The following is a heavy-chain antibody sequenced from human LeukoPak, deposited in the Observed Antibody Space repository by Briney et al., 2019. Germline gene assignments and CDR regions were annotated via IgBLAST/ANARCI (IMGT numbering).Heavy chain of an antibody. CDR3: ARDNWGSGYAFGI. CDR2: INHSGST. Sequence: PSETLSLTCAVYGGSFSGYYWSWIRQPPGKGLEWIGEINHSGSTNYNPSLKSRVTISVDTSKNQFSLKLSSVTAADTAVYYCARDNWGSGYAFGIWGQGTMVTVSS. J-gene: IGHJ3*02. V-gene: IGHV4-34*01. D-gene: IGHD7-27*01. CDR1: GGSFSGYY.